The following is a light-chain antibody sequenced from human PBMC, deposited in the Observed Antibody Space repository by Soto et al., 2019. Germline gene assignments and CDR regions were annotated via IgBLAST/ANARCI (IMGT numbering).Light chain of an antibody. J-gene: IGLJ2*01. Sequence: QYALTQPASVSGSPGQSITISCTGTSSDVGGYNYVSWYQQHPGKAPKLMIYDVSNRPSGVSNRFSGSKSGNTASLTISGRQAEDEADYYCSSYTSSSTLFGGGTKVTVL. CDR1: SSDVGGYNY. V-gene: IGLV2-14*01. CDR2: DVS. CDR3: SSYTSSSTL.